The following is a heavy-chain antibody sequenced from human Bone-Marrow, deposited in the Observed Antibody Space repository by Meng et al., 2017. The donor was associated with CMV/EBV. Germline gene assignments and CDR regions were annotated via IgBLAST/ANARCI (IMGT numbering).Heavy chain of an antibody. Sequence: KVSCKGSGYSFTSYWFGWVRQMPGKGLEWMGIIYPGDSDTRYSPSFQGQVTISADKSISTAYLQWSSLKASDTAMYYCASGTQVDTAMSGMAVWGQGTMVTVSS. CDR1: GYSFTSYW. V-gene: IGHV5-51*01. CDR2: IYPGDSDT. J-gene: IGHJ6*02. D-gene: IGHD5-18*01. CDR3: ASGTQVDTAMSGMAV.